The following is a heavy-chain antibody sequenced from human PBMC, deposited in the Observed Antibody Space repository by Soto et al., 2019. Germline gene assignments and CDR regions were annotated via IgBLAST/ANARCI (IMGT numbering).Heavy chain of an antibody. CDR3: AGRGLRATNWFDP. CDR1: GFTFSSYG. Sequence: GGSLRLSCAASGFTFSSYGMHWVRQAPGKGLEWVAVIWYDGSNKYYADSVKGRFTISRDNSKNTLYLQMNSLRAEDTAVYYCAGRGLRATNWFDPWGQGTMVTVSS. D-gene: IGHD3-16*01. J-gene: IGHJ5*02. V-gene: IGHV3-33*01. CDR2: IWYDGSNK.